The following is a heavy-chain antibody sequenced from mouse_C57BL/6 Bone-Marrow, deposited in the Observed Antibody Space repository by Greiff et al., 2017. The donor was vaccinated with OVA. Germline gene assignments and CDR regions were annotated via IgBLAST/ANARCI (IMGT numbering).Heavy chain of an antibody. V-gene: IGHV1-54*01. CDR3: ARSNWGWYFDV. CDR1: GYAFTNYL. Sequence: QVQLQQSGAELVRPGTSVKVSCKASGYAFTNYLIEWVKQRPGQGLEWIGVINPGSGGTNYNEKFKGKATLTADKSSSTAYMQLSSLTSEDSAVYFCARSNWGWYFDVWGTGTTGTVSS. J-gene: IGHJ1*03. CDR2: INPGSGGT. D-gene: IGHD4-1*01.